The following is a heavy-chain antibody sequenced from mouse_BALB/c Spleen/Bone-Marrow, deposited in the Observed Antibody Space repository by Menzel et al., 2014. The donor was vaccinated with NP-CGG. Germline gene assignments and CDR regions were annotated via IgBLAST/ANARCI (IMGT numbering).Heavy chain of an antibody. Sequence: EVKLQESGPSLVKPSQTLSLTCSVTGDSITSGYWNWIRKFPGNKLEYMGYISYSGSTYYNPSLKSRISITRDTSKNQYYLQLNSVTTEDTATYYCARSRDHYGNPLDYWGQGTTLTVSS. V-gene: IGHV3-8*02. CDR3: ARSRDHYGNPLDY. CDR1: GDSITSGY. J-gene: IGHJ2*01. D-gene: IGHD2-1*01. CDR2: ISYSGST.